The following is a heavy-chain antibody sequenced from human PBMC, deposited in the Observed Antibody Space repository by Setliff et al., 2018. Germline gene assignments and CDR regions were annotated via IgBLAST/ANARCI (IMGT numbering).Heavy chain of an antibody. CDR3: ARAGRNNYDSSGYYYDLYYYNYMDV. D-gene: IGHD3-22*01. J-gene: IGHJ6*03. V-gene: IGHV1-69*05. CDR1: GGTFSSYG. CDR2: TIPVFGTT. Sequence: SVKVSCKASGGTFSSYGISWVRQAPGQGLEWMGGTIPVFGTTDYAHKFQGRVTITRNTSASTAYMELSSLRTEDSAVYYCARAGRNNYDSSGYYYDLYYYNYMDVWGKGTTVTVS.